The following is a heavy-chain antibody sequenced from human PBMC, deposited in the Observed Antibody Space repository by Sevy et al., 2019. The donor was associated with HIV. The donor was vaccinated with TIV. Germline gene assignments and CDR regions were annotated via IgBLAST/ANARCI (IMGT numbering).Heavy chain of an antibody. CDR3: ARHRGHYYYFGMDV. V-gene: IGHV4-59*08. D-gene: IGHD5-12*01. CDR2: MYNTGST. Sequence: SETLSLTCSVSGGSISSYYWSWIRQPPGKTLEWLGYMYNTGSTNYSPSLKSRVTISVDTSKSQLSLNLSSVTAADTAMYYCARHRGHYYYFGMDVWGQGTTVTVSS. CDR1: GGSISSYY. J-gene: IGHJ6*02.